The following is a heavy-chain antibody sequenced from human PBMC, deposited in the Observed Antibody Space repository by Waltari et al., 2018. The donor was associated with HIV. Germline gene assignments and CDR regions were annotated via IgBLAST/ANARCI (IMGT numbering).Heavy chain of an antibody. J-gene: IGHJ5*02. Sequence: QVQLRQWGAGLLKPSETLSLTCAVYGQSVDHYFWTWIRRSPQKGLEWIGEVEHTGDTNYNPSLKSSVTIAVDKSKNQCSLTLKSATAADTAVYFYVRGLHSRHHFRSYDPWGQGTPVTVSS. CDR1: GQSVDHYF. V-gene: IGHV4-34*01. D-gene: IGHD3-3*02. CDR2: VEHTGDT. CDR3: VRGLHSRHHFRSYDP.